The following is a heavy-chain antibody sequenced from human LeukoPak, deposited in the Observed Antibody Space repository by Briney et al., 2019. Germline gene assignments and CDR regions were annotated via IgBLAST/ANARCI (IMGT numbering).Heavy chain of an antibody. Sequence: GGSLRLSCAASGFSLSSYDMNWVRQAPGKGLEWVSSISTSSTFIYYTYSVKGRFTISRDNAKNSLYLQMNSLSAEDTAVYYCARADCSSSTCYLRSSWFDPWGQGTLVTASS. CDR2: ISTSSTFI. V-gene: IGHV3-21*01. CDR3: ARADCSSSTCYLRSSWFDP. D-gene: IGHD2/OR15-2a*01. CDR1: GFSLSSYD. J-gene: IGHJ5*02.